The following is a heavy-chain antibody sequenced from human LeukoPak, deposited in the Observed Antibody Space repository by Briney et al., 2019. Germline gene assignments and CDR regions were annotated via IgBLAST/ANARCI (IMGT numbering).Heavy chain of an antibody. V-gene: IGHV3-48*03. J-gene: IGHJ4*02. CDR2: ISSSGSTI. Sequence: GGSLRLSCAASGFTFSSYEMNWVRQAPGKGLEWVSYISSSGSTIYYADSVKGRFTISRDNAKNSLYLQMNSLRAEDTAVYYCASTENDYVWGSYHHDYWGQGTLVTVSS. CDR1: GFTFSSYE. CDR3: ASTENDYVWGSYHHDY. D-gene: IGHD3-16*02.